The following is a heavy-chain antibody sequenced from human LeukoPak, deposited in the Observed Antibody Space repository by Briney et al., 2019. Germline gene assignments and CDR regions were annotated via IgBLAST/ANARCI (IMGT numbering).Heavy chain of an antibody. J-gene: IGHJ3*02. V-gene: IGHV4-61*05. CDR1: GGSISSTNYY. D-gene: IGHD7-27*01. Sequence: SETLSLTCTVSGGSISSTNYYWSWIRQPPGKGLEWIGYIYYSGSANYNPSLQSRVTMSVDTSKNQFSLKLSSVTAADTAVYYCARRWGGRDAFDIWGQGTMVTVSS. CDR2: IYYSGSA. CDR3: ARRWGGRDAFDI.